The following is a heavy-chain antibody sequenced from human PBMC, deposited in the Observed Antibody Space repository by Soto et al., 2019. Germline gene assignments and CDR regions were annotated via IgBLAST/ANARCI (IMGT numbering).Heavy chain of an antibody. D-gene: IGHD3-22*01. J-gene: IGHJ4*02. CDR3: ARGGASYYDSSSFVY. CDR2: IIPILGIA. CDR1: GGTFSSYT. V-gene: IGHV1-69*02. Sequence: QVQLVQSGAEVKKHGSSVKVSCKASGGTFSSYTISWVRQAPGQGLEWMGRIIPILGIANYAQKFQGRVTITADKSTSTAYMELSSLRSEDTAVYYCARGGASYYDSSSFVYWGQGTLVTVSS.